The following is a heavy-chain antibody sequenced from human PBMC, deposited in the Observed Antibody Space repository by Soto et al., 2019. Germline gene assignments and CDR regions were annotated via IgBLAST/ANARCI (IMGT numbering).Heavy chain of an antibody. CDR3: ARVASGLASYYYYYGMDV. CDR1: GYTFTSYG. Sequence: ASVKVSCKASGYTFTSYGISWVRQAPGQGLEWMGWISAYNGNTNYAQKLQGRVTMTTDTSTSTAYMELRSLRSDDTAVYYCARVASGLASYYYYYGMDVWGQGTTVTVSS. V-gene: IGHV1-18*01. D-gene: IGHD3-10*01. CDR2: ISAYNGNT. J-gene: IGHJ6*02.